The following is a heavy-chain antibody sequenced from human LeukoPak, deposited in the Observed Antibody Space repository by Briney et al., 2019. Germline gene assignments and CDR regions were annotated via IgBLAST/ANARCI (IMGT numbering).Heavy chain of an antibody. CDR1: GGSFSGYY. Sequence: PSETLSLTCALYGGSFSGYYWSWIGQPPGKAVEWSGEINHSGSTNYNPSLKSRVTISVDTSKYQFSVKLSSVTAADTAVYYCARGPRPRYCSGGSCSYRGYYYGMDVWGLGTTVTVSS. V-gene: IGHV4-34*01. CDR2: INHSGST. CDR3: ARGPRPRYCSGGSCSYRGYYYGMDV. J-gene: IGHJ6*02. D-gene: IGHD2-15*01.